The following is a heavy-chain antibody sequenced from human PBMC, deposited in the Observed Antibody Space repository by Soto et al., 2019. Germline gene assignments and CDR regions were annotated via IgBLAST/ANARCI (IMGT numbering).Heavy chain of an antibody. J-gene: IGHJ3*02. CDR2: MNPKTGNT. CDR1: GYTFSNYD. V-gene: IGHV1-8*02. CDR3: ARGQQLLLNSDAFDI. D-gene: IGHD2-15*01. Sequence: QVQLVQSGAEVKKPGASVKVSCKASGYTFSNYDINWVRQAPGQGLEWMGWMNPKTGNTGSAQNLQGRVTMTRNSVISTAYMELSSPTSDDTAVYYCARGQQLLLNSDAFDIWGQGTMVTVSS.